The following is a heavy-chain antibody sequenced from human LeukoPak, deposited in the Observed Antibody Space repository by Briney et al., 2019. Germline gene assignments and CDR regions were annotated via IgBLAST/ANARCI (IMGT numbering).Heavy chain of an antibody. D-gene: IGHD3/OR15-3a*01. CDR2: IKSDGKT. V-gene: IGHV3-74*01. CDR3: ARDLDFCATDY. Sequence: GGSLRLSCEASGFTFSRYWMHWVRQAPGKGLVWVSRIKSDGKTNYADSVKGRFTISRDNAKNSLSLQMNSLRADDTAIYYCARDLDFCATDYWGQGTLVTVSS. J-gene: IGHJ4*02. CDR1: GFTFSRYW.